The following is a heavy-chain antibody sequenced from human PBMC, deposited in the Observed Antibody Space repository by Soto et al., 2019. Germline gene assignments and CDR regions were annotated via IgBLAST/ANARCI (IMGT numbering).Heavy chain of an antibody. D-gene: IGHD6-19*01. CDR3: ARGEYSSAFDY. V-gene: IGHV3-21*01. J-gene: IGHJ4*02. CDR1: GFTFTAYS. CDR2: ITSGRTYI. Sequence: GGSLRLSCAASGFTFTAYSMNWVRQAPGKGLEWVSTITSGRTYIYYADSVKGRVTISRDNAKKLLYLQLTTLRAEDTAVYYCARGEYSSAFDYWGQGALVTVSS.